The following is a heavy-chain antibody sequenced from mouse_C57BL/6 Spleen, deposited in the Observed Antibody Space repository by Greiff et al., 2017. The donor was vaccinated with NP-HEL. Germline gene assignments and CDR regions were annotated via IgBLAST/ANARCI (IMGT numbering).Heavy chain of an antibody. CDR2: IHPYSGST. V-gene: IGHV1-64*01. CDR3: ARDYVAFAY. J-gene: IGHJ3*01. CDR1: GYTFTSYW. Sequence: QVQLQQPGAELVKPGASVKLSCKASGYTFTSYWMHWVKQRPGQGLEWIGMIHPYSGSTNYNEKFKSKATLTVDKSSSTAYMQRSSLTAEDSAVYYCARDYVAFAYWGQGALVTVSA. D-gene: IGHD1-1*01.